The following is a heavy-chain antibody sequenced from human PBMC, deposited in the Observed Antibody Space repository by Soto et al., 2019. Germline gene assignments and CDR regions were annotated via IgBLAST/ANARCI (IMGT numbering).Heavy chain of an antibody. CDR2: ISWNSGSI. CDR3: AKDISDSSLYYYMDV. V-gene: IGHV3-9*01. D-gene: IGHD3-22*01. CDR1: GFTFDDYA. J-gene: IGHJ6*03. Sequence: GGSLRLSCAASGFTFDDYAMHWVRQAPGKGLEWVSGISWNSGSIGYADSVKGRFTISRDNAKNSLYLQMNSLRAEDTALYYCAKDISDSSLYYYMDVWGKGTTVTGSS.